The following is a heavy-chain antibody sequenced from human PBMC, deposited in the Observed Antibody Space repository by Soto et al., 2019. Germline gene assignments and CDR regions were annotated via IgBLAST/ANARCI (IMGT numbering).Heavy chain of an antibody. Sequence: QAGGSLRLSCAGSGFTLTRSAVSWVRQAPGKGLEWVSGISAGGGGTYYADSVKGRFTISRDVAKNTVYLQMNGLRVEDTAVYYCAKDVGQWVEPFDYWGHGTLVTVSS. V-gene: IGHV3-23*01. CDR3: AKDVGQWVEPFDY. CDR2: ISAGGGGT. D-gene: IGHD6-19*01. J-gene: IGHJ4*01. CDR1: GFTLTRSA.